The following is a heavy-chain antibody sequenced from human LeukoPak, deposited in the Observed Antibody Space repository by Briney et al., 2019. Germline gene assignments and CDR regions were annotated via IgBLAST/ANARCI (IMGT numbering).Heavy chain of an antibody. CDR1: GGSISSSSYY. V-gene: IGHV4-39*01. CDR2: VYYSGLT. D-gene: IGHD4-23*01. J-gene: IGHJ4*02. Sequence: SETLSLTCTVSGGSISSSSYYWGWIRQPPGKGLEWIGYVYYSGLTNYSPSLKSRVTISLDTPKNQFSLKLSSVTAADTAVYYCARHVGGPFDYWGQGTLVTVSS. CDR3: ARHVGGPFDY.